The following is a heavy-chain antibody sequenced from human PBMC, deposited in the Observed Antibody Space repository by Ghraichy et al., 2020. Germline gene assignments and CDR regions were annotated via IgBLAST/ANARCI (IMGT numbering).Heavy chain of an antibody. CDR3: ARGRSIADP. V-gene: IGHV4-59*01. J-gene: IGHJ5*02. D-gene: IGHD6-6*01. CDR1: GGSISSYY. CDR2: IYYSGST. Sequence: SETLSLTCTVSGGSISSYYWSWIRQPPGKGLEWIGYIYYSGSTNYNPSLKSRVTISVDTSKNQFSLKLSSVTAADTAVYYCARGRSIADPWGQGTLVTVSS.